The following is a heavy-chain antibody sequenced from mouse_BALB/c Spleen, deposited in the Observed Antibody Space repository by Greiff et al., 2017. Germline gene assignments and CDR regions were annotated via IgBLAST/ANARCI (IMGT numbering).Heavy chain of an antibody. Sequence: EVQLQESGPVLARPGASVKMSCKASGYSFTSYWMHWVKQRPGQGLEWIGAIYPGNSDTSYNQKFKGKAKLTAVTSASTAYMELSSLTNEDSAVYYCSRRYRDYDAMDYWGQGTSVTVSS. V-gene: IGHV1-5*01. D-gene: IGHD1-1*01. CDR2: IYPGNSDT. J-gene: IGHJ4*01. CDR3: SRRYRDYDAMDY. CDR1: GYSFTSYW.